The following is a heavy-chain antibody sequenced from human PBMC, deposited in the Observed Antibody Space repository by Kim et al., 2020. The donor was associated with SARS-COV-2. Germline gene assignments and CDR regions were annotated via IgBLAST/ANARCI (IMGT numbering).Heavy chain of an antibody. CDR3: ARDGGISH. V-gene: IGHV1-46*01. CDR2: GGST. Sequence: GGSTSYAQKFQGRVTMTRDTFTSTVYMELSSLGSEDTAVYYCARDGGISHWGQGTLVTVSS. D-gene: IGHD3-3*02. J-gene: IGHJ4*02.